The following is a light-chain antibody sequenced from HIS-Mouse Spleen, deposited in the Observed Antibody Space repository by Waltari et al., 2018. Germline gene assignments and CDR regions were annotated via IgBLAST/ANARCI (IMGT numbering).Light chain of an antibody. CDR3: YSTDSSGNHRV. CDR1: ALPTKY. Sequence: SYELTQPPSVSVPPGQTARITRSGDALPTKYAYWYQQKSGQAPVLVIYEDSKRPSGIPERFSGSSSGTMATLTISGAQVEDEADYYCYSTDSSGNHRVFGGGTKLTVL. J-gene: IGLJ2*01. CDR2: EDS. V-gene: IGLV3-10*01.